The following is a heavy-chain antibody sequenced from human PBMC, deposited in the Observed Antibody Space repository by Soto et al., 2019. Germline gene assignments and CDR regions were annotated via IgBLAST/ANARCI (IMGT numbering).Heavy chain of an antibody. CDR2: IYYRGST. V-gene: IGHV4-59*01. D-gene: IGHD3-10*01. J-gene: IGHJ4*02. Sequence: QVQLQESGPGLVKPSETLSLTCTVSGGSISSYYWSWIRQPPGKGLEWIGFIYYRGSTNYNPALKSRVTIAVDTTKNQCTQKLSSETAAGTAVYYCARDHAGSSHLAYWGQGTMVTVSS. CDR1: GGSISSYY. CDR3: ARDHAGSSHLAY.